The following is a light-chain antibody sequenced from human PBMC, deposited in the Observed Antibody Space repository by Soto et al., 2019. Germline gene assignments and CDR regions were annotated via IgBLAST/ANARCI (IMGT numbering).Light chain of an antibody. CDR2: DGS. Sequence: QSALTQPASVSGSPGQSITISCTGTSSDVGAHKFVSWYQQHPGKAPKLIMYDGSYRPSGVSNRFSGSKSGNTASLTILGLRSEDEADYYCSSRTSTTTVVFGGGTKVTVL. CDR1: SSDVGAHKF. V-gene: IGLV2-14*01. J-gene: IGLJ2*01. CDR3: SSRTSTTTVV.